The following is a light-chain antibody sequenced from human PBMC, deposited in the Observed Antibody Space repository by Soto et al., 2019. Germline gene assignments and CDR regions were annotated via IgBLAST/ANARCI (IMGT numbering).Light chain of an antibody. J-gene: IGKJ3*01. CDR1: QSISSY. Sequence: DIQMTHSPSSLSAFVGDGVTLTCRASQSISSYLNWYQKKPGKAPEVLIYAASYLQTGVPSRFSGRGSGTDFTLTIDSLQPEDIATYYCQQTYSGFSFGPGTKVDI. CDR2: AAS. CDR3: QQTYSGFS. V-gene: IGKV1-39*01.